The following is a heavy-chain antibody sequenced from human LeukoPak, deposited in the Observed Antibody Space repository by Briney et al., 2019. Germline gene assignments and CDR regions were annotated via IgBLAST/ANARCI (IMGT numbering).Heavy chain of an antibody. J-gene: IGHJ1*01. Sequence: GGSLRLSCAASGFTFSSYAMSWVRQAPGKGLEWVSAISGSGGSTYYADSVKGRFTISRDNSKNTLYLQMNSLRAEDTAVYYCAKTRYCSSTSCYSPMYFQHWARAPWSPSPQ. D-gene: IGHD2-2*02. V-gene: IGHV3-23*01. CDR2: ISGSGGST. CDR1: GFTFSSYA. CDR3: AKTRYCSSTSCYSPMYFQH.